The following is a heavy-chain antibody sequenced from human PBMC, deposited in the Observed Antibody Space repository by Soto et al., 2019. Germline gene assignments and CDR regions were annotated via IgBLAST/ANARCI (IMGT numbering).Heavy chain of an antibody. Sequence: QVQLVESGGGVVQPGRSLRVSCAASGFTFSTYGMHWVRQAPGKGLEWVALISYDGNNKYYADSVKGRFTISRDNSQNTLYLQMDSPRAEDMAVYYCARDLRKGSYLDYWGQGTLVTVSS. V-gene: IGHV3-33*01. D-gene: IGHD3-3*01. J-gene: IGHJ4*02. CDR3: ARDLRKGSYLDY. CDR1: GFTFSTYG. CDR2: ISYDGNNK.